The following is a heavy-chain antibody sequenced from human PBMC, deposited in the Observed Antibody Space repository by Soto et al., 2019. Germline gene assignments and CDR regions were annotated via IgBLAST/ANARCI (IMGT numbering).Heavy chain of an antibody. CDR1: GFMFEDYA. D-gene: IGHD3-16*01. J-gene: IGHJ1*01. V-gene: IGHV3-9*01. CDR3: AKDVARLGELWGYFQN. Sequence: GGSLRLSCAVSGFMFEDYAMHWVRQAPGRGLEWVSGINWNGVNKGYADSVQGRFTISRDNAKKSLYLQMDYLRPEGTAVYFCAKDVARLGELWGYFQNWGQGTLVTVSS. CDR2: INWNGVNK.